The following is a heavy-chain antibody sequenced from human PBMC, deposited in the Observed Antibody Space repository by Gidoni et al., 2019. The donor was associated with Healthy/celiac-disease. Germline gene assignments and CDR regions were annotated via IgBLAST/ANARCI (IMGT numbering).Heavy chain of an antibody. D-gene: IGHD4-17*01. Sequence: QLQLQESGPGLVKPSETLSLPCTVSGCSLSSRSYYWGWIRQPPGKGLEWIGSIYYSGSTYYTPSLKSRVTISVDTSKNQFSLKLSSVTAADTAVYYCARHPRVSTVVTHKFDYWGQGTLVTVSS. V-gene: IGHV4-39*01. CDR2: IYYSGST. CDR3: ARHPRVSTVVTHKFDY. CDR1: GCSLSSRSYY. J-gene: IGHJ4*02.